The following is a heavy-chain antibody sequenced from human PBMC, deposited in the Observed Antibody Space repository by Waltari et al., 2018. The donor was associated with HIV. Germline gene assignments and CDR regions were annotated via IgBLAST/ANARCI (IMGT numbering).Heavy chain of an antibody. Sequence: QVQLVESGGGVVQPGRSLRLSCADSGFTFSSYGMHWVRQAPGKGKGSVSLLWYDGRNKYYADSVKGRVTISRDNSKNTLFLQMNSLSAEDTAMYYCAKDIQYGSGSQALYYYGMDVWGQGTTITVSS. CDR3: AKDIQYGSGSQALYYYGMDV. V-gene: IGHV3-30*18. J-gene: IGHJ6*02. CDR1: GFTFSSYG. CDR2: LWYDGRNK. D-gene: IGHD3-10*01.